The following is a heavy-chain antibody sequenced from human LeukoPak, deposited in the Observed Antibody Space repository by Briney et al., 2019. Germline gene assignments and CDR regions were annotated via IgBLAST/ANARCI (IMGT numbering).Heavy chain of an antibody. Sequence: ASVKVSCKASGYTFTGYYMHWVRQAPGQGLEWMGWINPNSGGTNYAQKFQGRVTMTRDTSISTAYMELSRPRSDDTAVYYCARGPLLRYFDWPTNAFDIWGQGTMVTVSS. CDR2: INPNSGGT. V-gene: IGHV1-2*02. CDR3: ARGPLLRYFDWPTNAFDI. D-gene: IGHD3-9*01. CDR1: GYTFTGYY. J-gene: IGHJ3*02.